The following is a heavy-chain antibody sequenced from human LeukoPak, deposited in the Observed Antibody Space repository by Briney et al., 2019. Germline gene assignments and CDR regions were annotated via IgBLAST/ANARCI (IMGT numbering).Heavy chain of an antibody. J-gene: IGHJ6*02. CDR2: FDPEDGET. V-gene: IGHV1-24*01. CDR3: ATGYCSSTSCSHLRWYYGMDV. D-gene: IGHD2-2*01. CDR1: GYTLTELS. Sequence: ASVKVSCKVSGYTLTELSMHWVRQAPGKGLEWMGGFDPEDGETIYAQKFQGRVTMTEDTSTDTAYMELSSLRSEDTAVYYCATGYCSSTSCSHLRWYYGMDVWGQGTTVTVSS.